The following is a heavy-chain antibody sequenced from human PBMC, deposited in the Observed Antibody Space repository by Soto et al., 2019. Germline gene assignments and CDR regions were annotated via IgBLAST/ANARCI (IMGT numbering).Heavy chain of an antibody. V-gene: IGHV3-30-3*01. CDR2: ISRDGSSK. CDR3: ARSRNGAVPDSINF. Sequence: GGSLRLSCAASGFTFSRYAMHWVRQSPGEGLEWVAVISRDGSSKYYGDSVKGRFTVSRDNSNNTLYLSMTSLRPDDTAVFYCARSRNGAVPDSINFWGQGTLVTVSS. D-gene: IGHD2-8*01. J-gene: IGHJ4*02. CDR1: GFTFSRYA.